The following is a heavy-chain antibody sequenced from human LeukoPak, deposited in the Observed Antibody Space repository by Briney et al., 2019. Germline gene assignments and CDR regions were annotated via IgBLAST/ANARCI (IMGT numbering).Heavy chain of an antibody. CDR2: IYYSGST. J-gene: IGHJ4*02. D-gene: IGHD3-10*01. V-gene: IGHV4-39*01. CDR3: ARLGGFVEYYFDY. CDR1: GGSIRSSSYY. Sequence: SETLSLTCTVSGGSIRSSSYYGGWIRQPPGKGLEWIGCIYYSGSTYYNPSLKSRVTISLNPSKIQVSLKLSSVTAADTAVYYCARLGGFVEYYFDYWGQGTLVTVSS.